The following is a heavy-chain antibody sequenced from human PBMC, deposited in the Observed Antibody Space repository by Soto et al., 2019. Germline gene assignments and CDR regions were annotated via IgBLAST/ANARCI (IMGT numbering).Heavy chain of an antibody. Sequence: QTLSLTCAISGDSVSSNSAAWNWIRQSPSRGLEWLGRTYYRSKWYNDYAVSVKSRITINPDTSKNQFSLQLNSVTPEDTAVYYCARLGYCSSTSCSGGGMDVWGQGTTVTVSS. CDR3: ARLGYCSSTSCSGGGMDV. V-gene: IGHV6-1*01. CDR1: GDSVSSNSAA. D-gene: IGHD2-2*01. J-gene: IGHJ6*02. CDR2: TYYRSKWYN.